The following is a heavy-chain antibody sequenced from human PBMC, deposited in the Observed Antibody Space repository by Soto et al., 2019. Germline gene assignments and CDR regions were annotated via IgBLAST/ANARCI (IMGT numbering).Heavy chain of an antibody. J-gene: IGHJ4*02. CDR2: MSPNSGNT. CDR3: ASGPPNWGFDY. D-gene: IGHD7-27*01. Sequence: QVQLVQSGAEVKKPGASVKVSCKASGYTFTSYDINWVRQATGQGLEWVGWMSPNSGNTGYAQKFQGRVTMTRTTYASTAYMELTSLRSDDTAIYYCASGPPNWGFDYWGQGTLVTVSS. CDR1: GYTFTSYD. V-gene: IGHV1-8*01.